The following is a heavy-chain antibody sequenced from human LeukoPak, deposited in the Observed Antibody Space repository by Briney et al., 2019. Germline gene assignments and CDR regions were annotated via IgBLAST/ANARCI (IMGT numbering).Heavy chain of an antibody. CDR1: GGFISNYY. CDR3: ARVGQQLLHWFDR. Sequence: PSETLSLTCTVSGGFISNYYWSWIRKPPGKGLEWIGYIYSSGSTNYNPSLKSRVTISVDTSKSRFSLNLTSVTAADTAVYYCARVGQQLLHWFDRWGQGTLVTVSS. D-gene: IGHD6-13*01. J-gene: IGHJ5*02. CDR2: IYSSGST. V-gene: IGHV4-59*01.